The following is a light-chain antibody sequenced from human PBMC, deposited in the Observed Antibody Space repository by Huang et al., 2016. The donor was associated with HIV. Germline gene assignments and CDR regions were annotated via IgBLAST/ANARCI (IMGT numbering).Light chain of an antibody. CDR2: ATS. Sequence: EIVMTQSPDTLSVSPGERATLSCRASQSVRDKLAWYQQKPGQAPRLPLRATSTRAAGVPARFSGSGSGTEFTLTISSLQSEDCGVYYCQQYESWPPLTFGGGTKVEIK. CDR1: QSVRDK. CDR3: QQYESWPPLT. V-gene: IGKV3-15*01. J-gene: IGKJ4*01.